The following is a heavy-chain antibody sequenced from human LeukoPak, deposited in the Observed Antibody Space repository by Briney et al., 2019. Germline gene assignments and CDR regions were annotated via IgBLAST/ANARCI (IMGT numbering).Heavy chain of an antibody. CDR3: AKDKYFYGSGSYPVDY. CDR1: GFTFSSYS. J-gene: IGHJ4*02. Sequence: PGGSLRLSCAASGFTFSSYSMNWVRQAPGKGLEWVAFIQHDGSNKYYADSVKGRFTISRDNSKNTLYLQMNSLRAEDTALYYCAKDKYFYGSGSYPVDYWGQGTLVTVSS. CDR2: IQHDGSNK. D-gene: IGHD3-10*01. V-gene: IGHV3-30*02.